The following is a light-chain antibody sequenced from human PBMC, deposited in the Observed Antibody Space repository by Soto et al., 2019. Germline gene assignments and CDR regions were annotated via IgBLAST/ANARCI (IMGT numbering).Light chain of an antibody. CDR2: AAS. CDR3: QQLNSYLT. Sequence: DIQLTQSPSFLSASVGDRVTITCRASQGISSYLAWYQQKPGKAPKLLIYAASTLQSGVPSRLSGSGSGTEFTLTISSLQPEDFATYYCQQLNSYLTFGPGTKVDIK. V-gene: IGKV1-9*01. CDR1: QGISSY. J-gene: IGKJ3*01.